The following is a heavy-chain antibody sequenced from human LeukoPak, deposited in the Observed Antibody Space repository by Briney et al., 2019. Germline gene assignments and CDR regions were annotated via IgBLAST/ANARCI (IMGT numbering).Heavy chain of an antibody. CDR1: GYTFTSYD. J-gene: IGHJ4*02. CDR2: MNPNSGNT. D-gene: IGHD6-13*01. CDR3: ARGKFGYSSSWYGGEVDY. Sequence: ASVKVSCKASGYTFTSYDINWVRQATGQGLEWMGWMNPNSGNTGYAQKFQGRVTTTRNTSISTAYMELSSLRSEDTAVYYCARGKFGYSSSWYGGEVDYWGQGTLVTVSS. V-gene: IGHV1-8*01.